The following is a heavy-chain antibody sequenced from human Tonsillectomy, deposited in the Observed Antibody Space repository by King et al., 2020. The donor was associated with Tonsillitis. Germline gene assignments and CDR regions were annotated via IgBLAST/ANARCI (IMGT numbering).Heavy chain of an antibody. V-gene: IGHV3-9*01. D-gene: IGHD3-22*01. CDR1: GFSFEDFA. CDR3: VKAPQWLTKNYYKYGMDV. Sequence: VQLQESGGGLVQPGRSLRLSCAASGFSFEDFAMHWVRQAPGKGLEWVSGINWNSGRLDYADSVKGRFTISRDNAKNSLYLQMNSLRPEDTALYYCVKAPQWLTKNYYKYGMDVWGQGTTVTVSS. CDR2: INWNSGRL. J-gene: IGHJ6*02.